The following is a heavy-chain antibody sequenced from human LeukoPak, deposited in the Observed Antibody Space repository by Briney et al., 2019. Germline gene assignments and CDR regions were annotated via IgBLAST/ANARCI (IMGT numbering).Heavy chain of an antibody. CDR3: ARARYSGYHV. V-gene: IGHV4-34*01. D-gene: IGHD5-12*01. CDR2: INHSGST. CDR1: GGSFSGYY. Sequence: SSETLSLTCAVYGGSFSGYYWSWIRQPPGKGLEWIGEINHSGSTNYNPSLKSRVTISVDTSKNQFSLKLSSVTAADTAVYYCARARYSGYHVWGQGTTVTVSS. J-gene: IGHJ6*02.